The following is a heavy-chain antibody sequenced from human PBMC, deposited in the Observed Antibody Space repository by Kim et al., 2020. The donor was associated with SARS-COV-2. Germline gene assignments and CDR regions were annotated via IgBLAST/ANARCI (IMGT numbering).Heavy chain of an antibody. J-gene: IGHJ4*02. CDR1: GGSISSYY. CDR2: IYYSGST. D-gene: IGHD5-12*01. V-gene: IGHV4-59*13. Sequence: SETLSLTCTVSGGSISSYYWSWIRQPPGKGLEWIGYIYYSGSTNYNPSLKSRVTISVDTSKNQFSLKLSSVTAADTAVYYCARGSWSEMATWIFDYWGQGTLVTVSS. CDR3: ARGSWSEMATWIFDY.